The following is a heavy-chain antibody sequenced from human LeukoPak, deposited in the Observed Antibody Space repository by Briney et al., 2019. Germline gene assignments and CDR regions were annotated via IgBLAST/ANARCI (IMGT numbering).Heavy chain of an antibody. D-gene: IGHD6-13*01. CDR2: IYYSGNA. J-gene: IGHJ4*02. CDR3: ASINTSYSGSWTVDS. V-gene: IGHV4-59*01. CDR1: RGSISSYY. Sequence: SETLSLTCTVPRGSISSYYWSCIRQPPRKGWGGMGYIYYSGNANYTPSLTSRVTISVDTSKHQFSLKLSSVTAADTAVYYCASINTSYSGSWTVDSWGQGTLVTVSS.